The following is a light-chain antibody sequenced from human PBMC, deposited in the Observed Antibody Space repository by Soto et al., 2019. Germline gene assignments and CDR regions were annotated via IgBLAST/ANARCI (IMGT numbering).Light chain of an antibody. CDR2: AAS. Sequence: EVVLTQSPDTLSLSPGERATLSCRASQSVTNNDLAWYQKKPGQPPRLLIYAASRKATGIPDRFSGSGSGTDFTLTISRLQAEDFAVYYCQHYTGSQYSFGLRTKVDI. J-gene: IGKJ3*01. CDR3: QHYTGSQYS. V-gene: IGKV3-20*01. CDR1: QSVTNND.